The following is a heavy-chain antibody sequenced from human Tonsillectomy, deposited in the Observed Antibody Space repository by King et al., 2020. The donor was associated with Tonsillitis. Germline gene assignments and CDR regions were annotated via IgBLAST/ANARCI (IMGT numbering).Heavy chain of an antibody. CDR1: GYTLTELS. D-gene: IGHD3-22*01. J-gene: IGHJ5*02. CDR2: FDPEDGET. CDR3: ATVRSVYYDSSGYYSNWFDP. Sequence: VQLVESGAEVKKPGASVKVSCKVSGYTLTELSMHWVRQAPGKGLEWMGGFDPEDGETIYAQKFQGRVTMTEDTSTDTAYMELSSLRSEDTAMYYCATVRSVYYDSSGYYSNWFDPWGQGTLVTVSS. V-gene: IGHV1-24*01.